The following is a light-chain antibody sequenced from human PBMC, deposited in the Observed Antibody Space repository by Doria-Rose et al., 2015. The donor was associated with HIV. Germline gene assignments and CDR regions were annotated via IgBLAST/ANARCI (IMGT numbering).Light chain of an antibody. CDR2: GNT. Sequence: QSVVTQTPSVSGDPGQRVAISCTGSSSNIVAGFDVNWYQQVPGKAPKLLIHGNTNRPSGVPDRFSGSKSGTSAFLAISGLQAEDEADYYCQSYDSRLSVYVFGTGTKVTVL. J-gene: IGLJ1*01. V-gene: IGLV1-40*01. CDR1: SSNIVAGFD. CDR3: QSYDSRLSVYV.